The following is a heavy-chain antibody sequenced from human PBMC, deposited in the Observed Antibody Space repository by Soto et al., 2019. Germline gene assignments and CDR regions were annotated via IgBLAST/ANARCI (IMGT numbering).Heavy chain of an antibody. Sequence: QLQLQESGPGLVKPSETLSLTCTVSCGSISSSSYYWGWIRQPPGKGLEWIGSIYYSGSTYYNPSLKSRVTISVDTSKNQFSLKLSSVTAADTAVYYCAKVVAATYYFDYWGQGTLVTVSS. CDR2: IYYSGST. V-gene: IGHV4-39*01. J-gene: IGHJ4*02. CDR1: CGSISSSSYY. CDR3: AKVVAATYYFDY. D-gene: IGHD2-15*01.